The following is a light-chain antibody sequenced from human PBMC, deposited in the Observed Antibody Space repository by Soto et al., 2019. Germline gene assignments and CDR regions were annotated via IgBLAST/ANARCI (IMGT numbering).Light chain of an antibody. CDR2: AAS. CDR1: QGISSY. CDR3: QQYYSYPAIT. V-gene: IGKV1-9*01. J-gene: IGKJ5*01. Sequence: DIQLTQSPSFLSASLGDRVTITCRASQGISSYLAWYQQKPGKAPKLLIYAASTLQSGVPSRFSGSGSGTEFTLTISCLQSEDFATYYCQQYYSYPAITFGQGTRLEIK.